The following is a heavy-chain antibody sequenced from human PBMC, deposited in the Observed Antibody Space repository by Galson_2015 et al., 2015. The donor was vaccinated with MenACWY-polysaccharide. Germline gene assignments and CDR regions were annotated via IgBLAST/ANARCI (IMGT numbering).Heavy chain of an antibody. V-gene: IGHV2-70*11. J-gene: IGHJ4*02. D-gene: IGHD3-16*01. CDR3: SRIRSYGGFDY. CDR1: GFSLSTSGMC. Sequence: PALVKPTQTLTLTCTFSGFSLSTSGMCVSWIRQPPGKALEWLASIDWDDDKYYSTSLKTRITISKDTSKNQVVLTMTNMDPVETATYYCSRIRSYGGFDYWGQGTLVTVSS. CDR2: IDWDDDK.